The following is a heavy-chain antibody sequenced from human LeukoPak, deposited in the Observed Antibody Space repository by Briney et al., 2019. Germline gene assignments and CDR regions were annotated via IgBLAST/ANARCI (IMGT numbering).Heavy chain of an antibody. D-gene: IGHD5-12*01. CDR1: GFTFSSYS. Sequence: PGGSLRLSCAASGFTFSSYSMNWVRQAPGKGLEWVSSISSSNSFIFYADSVKGRFTISRDNAKHSLFLQMNSLRAEDTAVYYCVRVASGSDSWYFDLWGRGTLVTVSS. V-gene: IGHV3-21*01. J-gene: IGHJ2*01. CDR3: VRVASGSDSWYFDL. CDR2: ISSSNSFI.